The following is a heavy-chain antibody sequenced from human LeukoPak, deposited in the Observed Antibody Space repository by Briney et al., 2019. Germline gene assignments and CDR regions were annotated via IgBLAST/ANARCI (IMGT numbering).Heavy chain of an antibody. CDR2: INPNSGGT. D-gene: IGHD1-26*01. CDR3: ARGWELRVLDWFDP. CDR1: GYTFTGYY. J-gene: IGHJ5*02. V-gene: IGHV1-2*02. Sequence: ASVRVSCKASGYTFTGYYMHWVRQAPGQGVEWMGWINPNSGGTNYAQKFQGRVTMTRDTSTSTAYMELSRLRSDDTAVYYCARGWELRVLDWFDPWGQGTLVTVSS.